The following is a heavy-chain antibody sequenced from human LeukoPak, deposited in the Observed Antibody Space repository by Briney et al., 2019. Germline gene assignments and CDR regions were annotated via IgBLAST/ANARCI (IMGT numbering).Heavy chain of an antibody. CDR2: VDIDGSGT. V-gene: IGHV3-74*01. J-gene: IGHJ4*01. CDR3: ARFVVVTAGDY. CDR1: GFTFTNYW. D-gene: IGHD2-21*02. Sequence: GGSLRLSCAASGFTFTNYWMHWVRQVPGKRPVWISRVDIDGSGTVYADSVKGRFTISRDNAKNTVYLQMNSLRVEDTAVYYCARFVVVTAGDYWGQGTLVTVSS.